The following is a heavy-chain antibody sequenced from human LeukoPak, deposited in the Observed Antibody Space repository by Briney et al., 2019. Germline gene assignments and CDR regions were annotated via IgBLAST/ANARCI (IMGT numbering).Heavy chain of an antibody. J-gene: IGHJ4*02. D-gene: IGHD1-26*01. V-gene: IGHV3-64D*09. CDR1: GFIFSTYA. Sequence: HPGGPLTLSCSASGFIFSTYAVHWVRQAPGKGLEYVSGISSNGDTTYYADSVKGRLNISSDNYKSTLYLQMSSLRPEDTAVYSCVCQVLGALQWGQGTLVTVSS. CDR2: ISSNGDTT. CDR3: VCQVLGALQ.